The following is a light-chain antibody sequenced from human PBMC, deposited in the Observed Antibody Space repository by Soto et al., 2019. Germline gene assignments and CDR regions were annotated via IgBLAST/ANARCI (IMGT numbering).Light chain of an antibody. CDR3: QQYNSYSYT. J-gene: IGKJ2*01. CDR2: KAS. Sequence: DIQMTQSPSTLSASVGDRVTITCRASQSIGSWLAWYQQKPGKAPNLLIYKASSLESGVPSRFSGSGSGTEFTLTISSLQPHDFATYYCQQYNSYSYTFGQGTKVEIK. CDR1: QSIGSW. V-gene: IGKV1-5*03.